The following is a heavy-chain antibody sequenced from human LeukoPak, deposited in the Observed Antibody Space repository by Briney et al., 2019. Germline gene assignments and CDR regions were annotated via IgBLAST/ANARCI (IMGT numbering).Heavy chain of an antibody. CDR1: GGSFSGYY. J-gene: IGHJ4*02. D-gene: IGHD3-22*01. Sequence: PSETLSLTCAVYGGSFSGYYWSWIRQPPGKGLEWIGEINHSGSTNYNPSLKSRVTISVDTSKNQFSLKLSSVTAADTAVYYCARVWYYDSSGYPYFDYWGQGALVTVSS. V-gene: IGHV4-34*01. CDR3: ARVWYYDSSGYPYFDY. CDR2: INHSGST.